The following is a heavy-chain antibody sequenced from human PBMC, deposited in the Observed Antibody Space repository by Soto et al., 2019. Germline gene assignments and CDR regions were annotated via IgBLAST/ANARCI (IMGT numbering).Heavy chain of an antibody. V-gene: IGHV3-23*01. D-gene: IGHD2-15*01. CDR2: ISGSGGST. CDR3: AKLRVAVGDAFDI. CDR1: GFTFSSYA. Sequence: PGGSLRLSCAAPGFTFSSYAMSWVRQAPGKGLEWVSAISGSGGSTYYADYVKGRFTISRDNSKNTLFLQMNSLRAEDTAVYYCAKLRVAVGDAFDIWGQGTMVTVSS. J-gene: IGHJ3*02.